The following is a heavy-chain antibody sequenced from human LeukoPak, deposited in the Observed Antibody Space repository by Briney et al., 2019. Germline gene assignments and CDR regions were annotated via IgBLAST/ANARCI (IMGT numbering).Heavy chain of an antibody. V-gene: IGHV1-69*13. J-gene: IGHJ4*02. Sequence: GASVKVCCKASGGTFGSYAVSWLRQAPGQGLEWMGGIIPIFGTANYAQKLQGRVTITADESTSTAYMELSRLRSEDTAVYYCARAHKSWDYYDSSGYYHLDYWGQGTLVTVSS. CDR3: ARAHKSWDYYDSSGYYHLDY. CDR1: GGTFGSYA. CDR2: IIPIFGTA. D-gene: IGHD3-22*01.